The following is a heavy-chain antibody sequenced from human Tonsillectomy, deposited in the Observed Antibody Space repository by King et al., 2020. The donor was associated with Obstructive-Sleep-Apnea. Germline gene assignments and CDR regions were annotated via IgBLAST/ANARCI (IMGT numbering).Heavy chain of an antibody. J-gene: IGHJ6*02. CDR2: IIPILGIA. V-gene: IGHV1-69*10. Sequence: QLVQSGAEVKKPGSSVKVSCKASGGTFSSYAISWVRQPPGQGLEWMGGIIPILGIANYAQMFQGRVTIPADKSTSTAYMDLSNLRSEDTAVYYWARGHSGYEPDRFYYGMDVWGQGATVTVS. D-gene: IGHD5-12*01. CDR1: GGTFSSYA. CDR3: ARGHSGYEPDRFYYGMDV.